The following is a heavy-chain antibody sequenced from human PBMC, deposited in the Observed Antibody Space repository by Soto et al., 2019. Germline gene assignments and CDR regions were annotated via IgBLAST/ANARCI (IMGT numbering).Heavy chain of an antibody. CDR2: ISGSGGST. CDR3: AKYGNNWNAAFDY. J-gene: IGHJ4*02. D-gene: IGHD1-1*01. CDR1: GFTFSSYA. V-gene: IGHV3-23*01. Sequence: GESLKISCAASGFTFSSYAMSWVRQAPGKGLEWVSAISGSGGSTYYADSVKGRFTISRDNSKNTLYLQMNSLRAEDTAVYYCAKYGNNWNAAFDYWGQGTLVTVSS.